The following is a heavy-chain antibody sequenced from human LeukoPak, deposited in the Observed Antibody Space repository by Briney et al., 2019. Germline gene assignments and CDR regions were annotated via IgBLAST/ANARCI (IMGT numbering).Heavy chain of an antibody. J-gene: IGHJ6*02. V-gene: IGHV3-21*01. CDR2: ISSSSSYI. D-gene: IGHD3-3*01. Sequence: GGSLRLSCAASGFTFSSYSMNWVRQAPGKGLEWVSSISSSSSYIYYADSVKGRFTISRDNAKNSLYLQMNSLRAEDTAVYYCARVGFLEWVPDYYYYGMDVWGQGTTVTVSS. CDR3: ARVGFLEWVPDYYYYGMDV. CDR1: GFTFSSYS.